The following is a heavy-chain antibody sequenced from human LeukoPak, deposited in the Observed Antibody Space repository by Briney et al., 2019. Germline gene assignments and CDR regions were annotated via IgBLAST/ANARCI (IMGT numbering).Heavy chain of an antibody. CDR1: GVSFSGYY. CDR2: INHSGST. CDR3: ARSFFLIGYTA. Sequence: SETLSLTCAVYGVSFSGYYWSWIRQPPGKGLEWIGEINHSGSTNYNPSLKSRVTISVDTSKNQFSLKLSSVTAADTAVYYCARSFFLIGYTAWGQGTLVTVSS. D-gene: IGHD6-13*01. V-gene: IGHV4-34*01. J-gene: IGHJ5*02.